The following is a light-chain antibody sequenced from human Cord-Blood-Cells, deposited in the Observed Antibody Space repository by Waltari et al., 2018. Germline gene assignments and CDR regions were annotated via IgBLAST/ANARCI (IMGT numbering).Light chain of an antibody. CDR3: MQALQTPT. V-gene: IGKV2-28*01. Sequence: DIVMTQSPLSLPVTPGEPASISYRSSQSLLHSNGYNYLYWYLQKPGQSPQLLIYLGSNRASGVPDRFSGSGSGTDFTLKISRVEAEDVGVYYCMQALQTPTFGQGTKVEIK. CDR2: LGS. J-gene: IGKJ1*01. CDR1: QSLLHSNGYNY.